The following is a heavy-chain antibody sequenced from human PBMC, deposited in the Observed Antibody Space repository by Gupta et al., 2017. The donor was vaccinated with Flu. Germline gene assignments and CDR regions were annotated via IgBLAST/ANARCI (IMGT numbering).Heavy chain of an antibody. Sequence: ESVRGRFTISRDNARNTLYLQMNSLRPDDAAVYYCATDKMLEVAGHRYWYFDLWGRGTQVSVSS. J-gene: IGHJ2*01. CDR3: ATDKMLEVAGHRYWYFDL. D-gene: IGHD6-19*01. V-gene: IGHV3-20*03.